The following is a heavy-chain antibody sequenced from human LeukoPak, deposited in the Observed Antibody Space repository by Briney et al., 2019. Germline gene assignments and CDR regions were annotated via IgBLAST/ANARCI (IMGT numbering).Heavy chain of an antibody. J-gene: IGHJ3*02. CDR2: ISSSGSTI. CDR1: GFTFSSYE. D-gene: IGHD4-17*01. CDR3: ASFRLRSDDAFDI. V-gene: IGHV3-48*03. Sequence: GGSLRLSCAASGFTFSSYEMNWVRQAPGKGLEWVSYISSSGSTIYYADSVKGRFTSSRDNAKNSLYLQMNSLRAEDTAVYYCASFRLRSDDAFDIWGQGTMVTVSS.